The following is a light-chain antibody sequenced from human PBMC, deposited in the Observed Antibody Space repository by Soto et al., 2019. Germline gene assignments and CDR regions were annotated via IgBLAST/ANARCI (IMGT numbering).Light chain of an antibody. V-gene: IGLV1-44*01. CDR2: NDN. CDR3: AAWDDSLNGYWV. Sequence: QSVLTQPPSASGTPGQRVTISCSGSSSNIGSNIVNWYQQLPGTAPKLLIFNDNQRPSGVPDRFSASKSGTSASLAISGLQSVDEADYYCAAWDDSLNGYWVFGGGTQLTVL. CDR1: SSNIGSNI. J-gene: IGLJ3*02.